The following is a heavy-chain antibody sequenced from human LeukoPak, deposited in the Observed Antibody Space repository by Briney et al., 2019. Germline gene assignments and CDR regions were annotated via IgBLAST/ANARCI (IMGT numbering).Heavy chain of an antibody. Sequence: ASVKVSCKASGYTFTTYAIHWVRQAPGQRLEWMGWINAGIGNTKYSQEFQGRVTITRDTSASTAYMELSSLRSEDMAVYYCARATYARGAAPWGQGTLVTVSS. J-gene: IGHJ5*02. CDR3: ARATYARGAAP. CDR2: INAGIGNT. D-gene: IGHD4/OR15-4a*01. CDR1: GYTFTTYA. V-gene: IGHV1-3*03.